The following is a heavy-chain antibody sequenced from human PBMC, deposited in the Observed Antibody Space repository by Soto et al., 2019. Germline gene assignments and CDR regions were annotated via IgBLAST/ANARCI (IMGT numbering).Heavy chain of an antibody. V-gene: IGHV4-34*01. J-gene: IGHJ4*02. CDR1: GGSFSCYY. Sequence: SETLSLTCAVYGGSFSCYYWSWIRQPPGKGLEWIGEINHSGSTNCNPSLKSRVTISVDTSKNQFSLKLSSVTAADTAVYYCARGRYSGSYSSGDDYWGQGTLVTVSS. CDR3: ARGRYSGSYSSGDDY. D-gene: IGHD1-26*01. CDR2: INHSGST.